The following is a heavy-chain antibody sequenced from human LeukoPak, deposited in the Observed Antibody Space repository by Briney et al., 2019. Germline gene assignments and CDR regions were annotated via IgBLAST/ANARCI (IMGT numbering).Heavy chain of an antibody. V-gene: IGHV1-2*02. CDR3: ARDRNEHYYDSSGPNWYFDL. CDR1: GYTFTGYY. J-gene: IGHJ2*01. Sequence: ASVKVSCKASGYTFTGYYMHWVRQAPGQGLEWMGWINPNSGGTNYAQKFQGRVTMTRDTSTSTVYMELSSLRSEDTAVYYCARDRNEHYYDSSGPNWYFDLWGRGTLVTVSS. CDR2: INPNSGGT. D-gene: IGHD3-22*01.